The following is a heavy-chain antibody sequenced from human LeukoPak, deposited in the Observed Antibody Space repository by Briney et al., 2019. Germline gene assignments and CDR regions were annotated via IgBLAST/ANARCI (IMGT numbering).Heavy chain of an antibody. D-gene: IGHD3-22*01. CDR2: IIPIFGTA. Sequence: SVKVSCKASGGTFSSYAISWVRQAPGQGLEWMGGIIPIFGTANYAQKFQGRVTITADKSTSTAYMELSSLRSEDTAVYYCARTLDMIVVVRSAEYFQHRGQGTLVTVSS. CDR1: GGTFSSYA. CDR3: ARTLDMIVVVRSAEYFQH. J-gene: IGHJ1*01. V-gene: IGHV1-69*06.